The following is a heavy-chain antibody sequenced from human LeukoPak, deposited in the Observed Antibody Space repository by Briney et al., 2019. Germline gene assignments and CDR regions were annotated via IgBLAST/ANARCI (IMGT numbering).Heavy chain of an antibody. J-gene: IGHJ3*02. D-gene: IGHD2/OR15-2a*01. Sequence: GGSPRLSCAASGFTFSSYAMSWVRQAPGKGLEWVSAISGSGGSTYSADSVKGRFTISRDNSKNTLYLQMNSLRAEDTAVYYCAKDSPLGKYSDAFDIWGQGTMVTVSS. CDR2: ISGSGGST. V-gene: IGHV3-23*01. CDR3: AKDSPLGKYSDAFDI. CDR1: GFTFSSYA.